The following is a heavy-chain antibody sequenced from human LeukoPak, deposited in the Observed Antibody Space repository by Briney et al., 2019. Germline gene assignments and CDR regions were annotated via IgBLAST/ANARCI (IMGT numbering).Heavy chain of an antibody. V-gene: IGHV1-69*04. CDR3: ARELSSTHNWFDP. CDR1: GGTFSSYA. D-gene: IGHD2-2*01. Sequence: SVKASCKASGGTFSSYAISWVRQAPGQGLEWMGRIIPILGIANYAQKFQGRVTITADKSTSTAYMELSSLRSEDTAVYYCARELSSTHNWFDPWGQGTLVTVSS. J-gene: IGHJ5*02. CDR2: IIPILGIA.